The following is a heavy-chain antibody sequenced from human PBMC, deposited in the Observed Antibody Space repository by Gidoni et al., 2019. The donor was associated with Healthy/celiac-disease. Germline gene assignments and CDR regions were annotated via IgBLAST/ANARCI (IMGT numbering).Heavy chain of an antibody. CDR1: GGSISSGDYY. D-gene: IGHD5-12*01. CDR2: IYYSGST. CDR3: ARAVDIVATPYRRGYNWFDP. V-gene: IGHV4-30-4*01. J-gene: IGHJ5*02. Sequence: QVQLQESGPGLVKPSQTLSLTCTVSGGSISSGDYYWSWIRQPPGKGLEWIGYIYYSGSTYYNPSLKSRVTISVDTSKNQFSLKLSSVTAADTAVYYCARAVDIVATPYRRGYNWFDPWGQGTLVTVSS.